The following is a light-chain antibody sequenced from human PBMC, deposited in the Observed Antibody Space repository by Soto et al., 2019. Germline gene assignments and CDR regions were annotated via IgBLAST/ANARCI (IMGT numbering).Light chain of an antibody. J-gene: IGKJ1*01. Sequence: DILMTQSPCTXSEPGRYRVPIPWRDSHSISNWLVWYQQKTGQXPXXLIYTASSSESGVTSRFSGSGYATELPLTSIRQQTDDSGTYYWQEYNCYWTFGQGTKVEI. CDR2: TAS. CDR3: QEYNCYWT. CDR1: HSISNW. V-gene: IGKV1-5*03.